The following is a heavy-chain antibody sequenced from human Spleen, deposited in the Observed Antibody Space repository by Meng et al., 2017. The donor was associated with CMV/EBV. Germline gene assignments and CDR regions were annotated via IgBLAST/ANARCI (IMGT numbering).Heavy chain of an antibody. CDR3: ARDTSYYDSSGHLSYYYGMDV. V-gene: IGHV1-2*02. D-gene: IGHD3-22*01. CDR1: GYTFTSYD. J-gene: IGHJ6*02. Sequence: ASVKVSCKASGYTFTSYDINWVRQATGQGLEWMGWINPNSGGTNYAQKFQGRVTMTRDTSISTAYMELSRLRSDDTAVYYCARDTSYYDSSGHLSYYYGMDVWGQGTTVTVSS. CDR2: INPNSGGT.